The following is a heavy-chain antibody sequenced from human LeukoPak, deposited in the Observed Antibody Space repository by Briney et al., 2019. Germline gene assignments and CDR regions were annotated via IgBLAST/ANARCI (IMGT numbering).Heavy chain of an antibody. CDR1: GGTFSSYA. J-gene: IGHJ3*02. CDR3: ARVAVGAFDI. Sequence: ASVKVSCKASGGTFSSYAISWVRQAPGQGLEWMGTIIPILGIANYAQKFQGRVTITADKSTSTAYMELSSLRSEDTAVYYCARVAVGAFDIWGQGTMVTVSS. V-gene: IGHV1-69*04. CDR2: IIPILGIA.